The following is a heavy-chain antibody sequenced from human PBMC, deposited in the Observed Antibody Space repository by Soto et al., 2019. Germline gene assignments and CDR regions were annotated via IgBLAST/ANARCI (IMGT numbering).Heavy chain of an antibody. Sequence: GGSLRLSCAASGFTFSSYAMSWVRQAPGKGLEWVSAISGSGGSTYYADSVKGRFTISRDNSKNTLYLQMNSLRAEDTAVYYCAKPALESWGAVAGIQGLFDYWGQGTLVTVSS. V-gene: IGHV3-23*01. J-gene: IGHJ4*02. CDR1: GFTFSSYA. CDR2: ISGSGGST. CDR3: AKPALESWGAVAGIQGLFDY. D-gene: IGHD6-19*01.